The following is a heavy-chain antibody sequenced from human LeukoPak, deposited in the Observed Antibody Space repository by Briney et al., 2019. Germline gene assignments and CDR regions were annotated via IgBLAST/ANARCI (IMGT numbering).Heavy chain of an antibody. J-gene: IGHJ2*01. CDR1: GGSISSYY. CDR2: IYYSGST. V-gene: IGHV4-59*08. D-gene: IGHD3-22*01. CDR3: ARQGRDDSSGYYYGPALYWYFDL. Sequence: SETLSLTCTVSGGSISSYYWSWIRQPPGKGLEWIGYIYYSGSTNYNPSLKSRVTISVDTSQNQFSLKLSSVTAADTAVYYCARQGRDDSSGYYYGPALYWYFDLWGRGTLVTVSS.